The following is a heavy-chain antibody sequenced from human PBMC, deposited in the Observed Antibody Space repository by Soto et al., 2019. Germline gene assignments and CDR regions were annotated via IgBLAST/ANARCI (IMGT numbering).Heavy chain of an antibody. CDR1: GVSFSGYY. Sequence: QVQLQQWGAGLLKPSETLSLTCAVYGVSFSGYYWTWIRQPPATGLEWSGEINHSGSPNYNPSLKSRVPISVDTSSLEFPLKLTALTAADTAVYYCARDKITGLFDYLGQGTLVTVSS. J-gene: IGHJ4*02. V-gene: IGHV4-34*01. CDR2: INHSGSP. D-gene: IGHD2-8*02. CDR3: ARDKITGLFDY.